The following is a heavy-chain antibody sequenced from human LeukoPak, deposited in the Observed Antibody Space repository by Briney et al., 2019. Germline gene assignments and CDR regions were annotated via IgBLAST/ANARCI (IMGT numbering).Heavy chain of an antibody. V-gene: IGHV3-23*01. CDR2: INGSGGTK. CDR1: GFTFSSYA. CDR3: AKDEEKWGVNCYFVDF. J-gene: IGHJ4*02. D-gene: IGHD2-15*01. Sequence: GGSLSLSCAASGFTFSSYAMGWIRQAPGKGLEWVSGINGSGGTKYYADSVRGRFTISRDNSKNTLYLPTNSLRAEDTAIYYCAKDEEKWGVNCYFVDFWGQGTLVTVSS.